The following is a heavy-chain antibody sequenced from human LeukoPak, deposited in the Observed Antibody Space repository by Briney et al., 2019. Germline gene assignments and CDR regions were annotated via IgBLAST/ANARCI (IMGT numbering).Heavy chain of an antibody. Sequence: GGPLRLSCAASGFTFSNYAMTWVCQAPGKGLEWVSTISGGGGDTYYADSVKGRFTISRDNSKSTLYLQMNSLRAEDTAIHYCAKVPYSDYGSGRPPFMDVWGQGTTVAVSS. CDR2: ISGGGGDT. V-gene: IGHV3-23*01. CDR3: AKVPYSDYGSGRPPFMDV. D-gene: IGHD3-10*01. CDR1: GFTFSNYA. J-gene: IGHJ6*02.